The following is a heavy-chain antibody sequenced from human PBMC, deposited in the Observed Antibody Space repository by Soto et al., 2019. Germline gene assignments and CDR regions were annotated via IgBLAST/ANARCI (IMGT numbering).Heavy chain of an antibody. Sequence: SETLSLTCTVSGGSISSYYWSWIRQPPGKGLEWIGNIYYSGTTNYNPSLNSRVTISIDTSKNQFSLKLSSVTAADTAVYYCARHFSVDYFDYWGQGALVTVSS. CDR3: ARHFSVDYFDY. CDR1: GGSISSYY. CDR2: IYYSGTT. V-gene: IGHV4-59*08. J-gene: IGHJ4*02.